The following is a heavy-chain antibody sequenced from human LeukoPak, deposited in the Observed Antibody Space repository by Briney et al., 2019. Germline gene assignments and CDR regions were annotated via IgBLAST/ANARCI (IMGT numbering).Heavy chain of an antibody. V-gene: IGHV4-34*01. J-gene: IGHJ6*02. CDR2: INHSGST. CDR1: GFTVNYAW. D-gene: IGHD4-17*01. CDR3: ARHDYGDYMVYYYYGMDV. Sequence: GSLRLSCAASGFTVNYAWMSWVRQPPGEGLEWIGEINHSGSTNYNPSLKSRVTMSVDTSKNQFSLKLSSVTAADTAVYYCARHDYGDYMVYYYYGMDVWGQGTTVTVSS.